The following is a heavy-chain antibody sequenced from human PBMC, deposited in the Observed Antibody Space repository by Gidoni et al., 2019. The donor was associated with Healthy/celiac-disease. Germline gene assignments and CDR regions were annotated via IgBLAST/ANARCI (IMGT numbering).Heavy chain of an antibody. Sequence: QVQLQESGPGLVKPSETLSLTCTVSGGSISSYYWSWIRQPPGKGLEWIGYIYYSGSTNYNPSLKSRVTISVDTSKNQFSLKLSSVTAADTAVYYCARHEGGIPLWFGGIIDYWGQGTLVTVSS. CDR1: GGSISSYY. D-gene: IGHD3-10*01. J-gene: IGHJ4*02. CDR3: ARHEGGIPLWFGGIIDY. CDR2: IYYSGST. V-gene: IGHV4-59*08.